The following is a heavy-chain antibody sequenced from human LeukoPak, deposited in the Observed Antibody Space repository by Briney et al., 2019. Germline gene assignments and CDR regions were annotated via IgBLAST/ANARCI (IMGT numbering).Heavy chain of an antibody. CDR3: AIPYCSGGSCYSFSFDY. J-gene: IGHJ4*02. V-gene: IGHV5-51*01. D-gene: IGHD2-15*01. CDR2: IYPGDSDT. CDR1: GYSFTSYW. Sequence: GESLKISCKGSGYSFTSYWIGWGRQMPGKGLEWMGIIYPGDSDTRYSPSFQGQVTISADKSISTAYLQWSSLKASDTAMYYCAIPYCSGGSCYSFSFDYWGQGTLVTVSS.